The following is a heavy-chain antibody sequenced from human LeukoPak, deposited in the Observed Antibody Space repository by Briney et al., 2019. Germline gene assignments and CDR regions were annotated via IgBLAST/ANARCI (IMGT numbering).Heavy chain of an antibody. V-gene: IGHV3-48*02. CDR2: ISTTSVV. J-gene: IGHJ4*02. CDR1: GFTFSSYS. D-gene: IGHD4-17*01. CDR3: ARYRDYAFDY. Sequence: GGSLRLSCAASGFTFSSYSMNWVRQAPGKGLEWISYISTTSVVYYADSAKGRFTISRDNAKNSLYLQMNSLRDEDTAVYYCARYRDYAFDYWGQGTLVTVSS.